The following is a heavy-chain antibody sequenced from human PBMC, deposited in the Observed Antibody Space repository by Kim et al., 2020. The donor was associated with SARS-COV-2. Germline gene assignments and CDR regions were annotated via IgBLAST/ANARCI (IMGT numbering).Heavy chain of an antibody. CDR1: GFTFSNYA. CDR3: TRNNSRAFSSGSMDV. D-gene: IGHD3-3*01. CDR2: TIDSGVST. V-gene: IGHV3-23*01. Sequence: GGCLRLSCVASGFTFSNYAMSWVRQAPGKGLEWVSATIDSGVSTYYADSVKGRFTISRDNSKNTLFLQMNSLRAEDTATYYCTRNNSRAFSSGSMDVWG. J-gene: IGHJ6*02.